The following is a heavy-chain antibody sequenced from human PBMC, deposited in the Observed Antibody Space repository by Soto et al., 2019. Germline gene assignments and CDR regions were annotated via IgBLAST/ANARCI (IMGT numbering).Heavy chain of an antibody. CDR3: ARESVTTLFDY. V-gene: IGHV4-61*01. CDR2: IYYSGST. CDR1: GGSVSSGSYY. J-gene: IGHJ4*02. Sequence: SETLSLTCTVSGGSVSSGSYYWSWIRQPPGKGLEWIGYIYYSGSTNYNPSLKSRVTISVDTSKNQFSLKLSSVTAADTAVYYCARESVTTLFDYWGQGTLVTVSS. D-gene: IGHD4-4*01.